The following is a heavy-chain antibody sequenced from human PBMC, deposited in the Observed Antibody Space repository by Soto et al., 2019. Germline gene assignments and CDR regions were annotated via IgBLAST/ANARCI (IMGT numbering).Heavy chain of an antibody. V-gene: IGHV3-9*01. Sequence: EVQLVESGGGLVQPGRSLRLSCAASGFTFDDYAMHWVRQAPGKGLEWVSGISWNSGSIGYADSVKGRFTISRDNAKNSLYLQMNSLRAEDTALYYCAKYMSGDYFDYWGQGTLVTVSS. J-gene: IGHJ4*02. CDR2: ISWNSGSI. D-gene: IGHD4-17*01. CDR1: GFTFDDYA. CDR3: AKYMSGDYFDY.